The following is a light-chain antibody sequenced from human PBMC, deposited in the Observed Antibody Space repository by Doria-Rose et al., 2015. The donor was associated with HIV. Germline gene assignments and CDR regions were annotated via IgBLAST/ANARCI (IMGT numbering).Light chain of an antibody. CDR2: GAS. CDR3: EQYDSFPRT. J-gene: IGKJ1*01. V-gene: IGKV1-9*01. Sequence: TQSPSFLSASAGVRVTITCRASQGISRYLAWYQQKPGKAPTLLIFGASTLQSGFPSRFSGSGSGTECTLTIISLQPEDYAAYYSEQYDSFPRTFGQGTKVELK. CDR1: QGISRY.